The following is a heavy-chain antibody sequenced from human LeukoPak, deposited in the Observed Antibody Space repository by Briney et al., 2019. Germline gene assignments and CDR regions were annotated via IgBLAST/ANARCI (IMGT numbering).Heavy chain of an antibody. Sequence: GGSLRLSCAASGFTFSSYGMHWVRQAPGKGLEWVAVISYDGSNKYYADSVKGRFTISRDNTKNTLFLQMNSLRAEDTAVYYCARETTGSYYLDYWGQGTLVTVSS. D-gene: IGHD1-1*01. J-gene: IGHJ4*02. CDR1: GFTFSSYG. CDR2: ISYDGSNK. CDR3: ARETTGSYYLDY. V-gene: IGHV3-30*03.